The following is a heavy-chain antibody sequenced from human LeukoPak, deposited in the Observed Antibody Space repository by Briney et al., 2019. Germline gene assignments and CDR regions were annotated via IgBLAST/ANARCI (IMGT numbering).Heavy chain of an antibody. V-gene: IGHV4-31*03. Sequence: SETLSLTCTVSGGSISSGGYHWSWIRQHPGKGLEWIGYIFYGGSTYYNPSLKSRVTISVDTSKNQYSLRLSSVTAADTAVYYCARGGYCTGGSCTPRWFDPWGQGTLVTVSS. J-gene: IGHJ5*02. CDR2: IFYGGST. D-gene: IGHD2-15*01. CDR1: GGSISSGGYH. CDR3: ARGGYCTGGSCTPRWFDP.